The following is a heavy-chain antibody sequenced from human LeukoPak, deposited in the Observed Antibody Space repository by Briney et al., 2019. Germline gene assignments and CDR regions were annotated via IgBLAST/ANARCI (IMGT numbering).Heavy chain of an antibody. D-gene: IGHD2-15*01. V-gene: IGHV4-39*01. CDR1: GGSITTSSYY. Sequence: PSETLSLTCTVSGGSITTSSYYWGWIRQPLGKGLEWIGIIYYSGSTYYNPSLKGRVTISVDTSKNQFSLKLSSVTAADTAVYYCARLGGCSGGSCYPPLDYWGQGTLVTVSS. J-gene: IGHJ4*02. CDR3: ARLGGCSGGSCYPPLDY. CDR2: IYYSGST.